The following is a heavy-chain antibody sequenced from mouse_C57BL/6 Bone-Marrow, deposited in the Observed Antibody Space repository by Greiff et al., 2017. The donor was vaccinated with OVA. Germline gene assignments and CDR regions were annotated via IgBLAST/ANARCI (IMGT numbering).Heavy chain of an antibody. J-gene: IGHJ2*01. CDR3: ARAQVVYLDY. V-gene: IGHV1-54*01. Sequence: VQLQQSGAELVRPGTSVKVSCKASGYAFTNYLIEWVKQRPGQGLEWIGVINPGSGGTNYNEKFKGKATLTADKSSSTAYMQLSSLTSEDSAVYFCARAQVVYLDYWGQGTTLTVSS. D-gene: IGHD3-2*02. CDR2: INPGSGGT. CDR1: GYAFTNYL.